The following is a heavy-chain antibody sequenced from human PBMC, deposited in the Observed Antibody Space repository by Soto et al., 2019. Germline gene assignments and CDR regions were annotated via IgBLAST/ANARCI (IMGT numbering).Heavy chain of an antibody. J-gene: IGHJ4*02. CDR1: GGSFSGYY. V-gene: IGHV4-34*01. CDR2: INHSGST. Sequence: QVQLQQWGAGLLKPSETLSLTCAVYGGSFSGYYWSWIRQPPGKGLEWIGEINHSGSTNYNPSLKSRVTISVDTSKNQLSPKLSSVTAADTAVYYCARLVVVAATYDYWGQGTLVTVSS. CDR3: ARLVVVAATYDY. D-gene: IGHD2-15*01.